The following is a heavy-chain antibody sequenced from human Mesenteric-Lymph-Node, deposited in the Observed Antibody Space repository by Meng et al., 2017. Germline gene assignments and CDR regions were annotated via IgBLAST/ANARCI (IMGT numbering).Heavy chain of an antibody. V-gene: IGHV1-2*02. CDR3: ARDGADAFDI. D-gene: IGHD1-26*01. CDR2: VNSNSGAT. J-gene: IGHJ3*02. Sequence: ASVKVSCKASGYTFSGYFMHWGRQAPGQGLEWMGWVNSNSGATKYAQKFEDRVTMTTDTSTSTAYMELRSLRSDDTAVYYCARDGADAFDIWGQGTMVTVSS. CDR1: GYTFSGYF.